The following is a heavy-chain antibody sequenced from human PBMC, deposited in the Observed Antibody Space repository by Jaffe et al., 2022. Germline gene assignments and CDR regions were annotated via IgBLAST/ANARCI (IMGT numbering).Heavy chain of an antibody. Sequence: QVQLVESGGGVVQPGGSLRLSCAASGFTFSSYGMHWVRQAPGKGLEWVAFIRYDGSNKYYADSVKGRFTISRDNSKNTLYLQMNSLRAEDTAVYYCAKGRAYSNYFRFDPWGQGTLVTVSS. CDR1: GFTFSSYG. V-gene: IGHV3-30*02. J-gene: IGHJ5*02. D-gene: IGHD4-4*01. CDR2: IRYDGSNK. CDR3: AKGRAYSNYFRFDP.